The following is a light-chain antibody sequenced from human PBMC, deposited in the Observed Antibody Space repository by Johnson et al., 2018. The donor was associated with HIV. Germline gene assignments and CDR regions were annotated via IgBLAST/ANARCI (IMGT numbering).Light chain of an antibody. J-gene: IGLJ1*01. CDR2: ENN. CDR3: GTWDSSLNVFV. CDR1: NSNIGNNY. Sequence: QSVLTQPPSVSAAPGQKVTISCSGSNSNIGNNYVSWYQQLPGTAPKLVMHENNKRPSGIPDRFSGSKSGTAATLGITGLQTGDEADFYCGTWDSSLNVFVSGTGTKVTVL. V-gene: IGLV1-51*02.